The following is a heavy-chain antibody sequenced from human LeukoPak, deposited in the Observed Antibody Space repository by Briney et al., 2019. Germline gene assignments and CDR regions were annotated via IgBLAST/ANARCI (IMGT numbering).Heavy chain of an antibody. V-gene: IGHV1-2*02. CDR3: AREAYGDYEPTLFDY. CDR2: INPNSGGT. Sequence: GGSLRLSCKASGYTFTGYYMHWVRQAPGQGLEWMGWINPNSGGTNYAQKFQGRVTMTRDTSISTAYMELSRLRSDDTAVYYCAREAYGDYEPTLFDYWGQGTLVTVSS. D-gene: IGHD4-17*01. CDR1: GYTFTGYY. J-gene: IGHJ4*02.